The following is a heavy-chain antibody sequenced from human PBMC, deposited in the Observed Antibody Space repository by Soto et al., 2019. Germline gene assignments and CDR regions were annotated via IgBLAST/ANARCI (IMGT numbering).Heavy chain of an antibody. J-gene: IGHJ4*02. D-gene: IGHD2-15*01. CDR3: ARDRGYFSFGSCPLIYYFVY. CDR2: IWYDGSNK. Sequence: AGGSLRLSCAASGFTFSSYGMHWVRQAPGKGLEWVAVIWYDGSNKYYADSVKGRFTISRDNSKNTLYLQMNSLRAEDTAVYYCARDRGYFSFGSCPLIYYFVYWGQGTLVTVSS. V-gene: IGHV3-33*01. CDR1: GFTFSSYG.